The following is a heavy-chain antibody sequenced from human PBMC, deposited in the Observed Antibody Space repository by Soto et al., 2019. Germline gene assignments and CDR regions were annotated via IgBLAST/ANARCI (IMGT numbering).Heavy chain of an antibody. J-gene: IGHJ5*02. D-gene: IGHD3-10*01. V-gene: IGHV4-4*02. Sequence: VQLHESGPGLVKASGTLSLTCAVSGDSISNFHWWTWLRQPPGRGLEWIGEIFHSGSTTYNPSHKSRVTISADKSTNQFSLNLNSVTAADTAVYYCARDGGEWLQSWGGWFDPWGPGILVIVSS. CDR3: ARDGGEWLQSWGGWFDP. CDR2: IFHSGST. CDR1: GDSISNFHW.